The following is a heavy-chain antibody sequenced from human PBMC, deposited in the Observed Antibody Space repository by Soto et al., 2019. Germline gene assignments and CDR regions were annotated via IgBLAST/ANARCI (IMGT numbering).Heavy chain of an antibody. Sequence: GASVKVSCKASGYTFSTFGISWVRQAPGQGLEWLGWISTENGDTNYVQNLQDRITMTTDTSTNTAYMELRSLRSDDTAVYFCARDWRNYVLPEYWGQGALVTVSS. V-gene: IGHV1-18*01. CDR3: ARDWRNYVLPEY. CDR2: ISTENGDT. D-gene: IGHD1-7*01. J-gene: IGHJ4*02. CDR1: GYTFSTFG.